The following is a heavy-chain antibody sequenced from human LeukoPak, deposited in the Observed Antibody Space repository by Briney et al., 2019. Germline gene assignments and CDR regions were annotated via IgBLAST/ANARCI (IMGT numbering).Heavy chain of an antibody. Sequence: GASVKVSCKASDYTFTSYGISWVRQAPGQGLEWMGWISPYSDNTNYAQNLQGRVTMTTDTSTSTAYMELRSLTSDDTAMYCRARGGPFSIAAARVYYFDYWGQGTLVTVSS. CDR3: ARGGPFSIAAARVYYFDY. J-gene: IGHJ4*02. CDR2: ISPYSDNT. V-gene: IGHV1-18*01. D-gene: IGHD6-13*01. CDR1: DYTFTSYG.